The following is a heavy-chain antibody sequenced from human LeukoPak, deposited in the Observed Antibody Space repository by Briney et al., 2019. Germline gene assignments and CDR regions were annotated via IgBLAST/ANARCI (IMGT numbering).Heavy chain of an antibody. D-gene: IGHD6-19*01. V-gene: IGHV4-59*01. J-gene: IGHJ4*02. CDR3: ARVGAVAGIIGWDYFDY. CDR2: IYYSGST. CDR1: GGSISSYY. Sequence: PSETLSLTCTVSGGSISSYYWSWIRQPPGKGLEWIGYIYYSGSTNYNPSLKSRVTISVDTSKNQFSLKLSSVTAADTAVYYCARVGAVAGIIGWDYFDYWGQGTLVTVSS.